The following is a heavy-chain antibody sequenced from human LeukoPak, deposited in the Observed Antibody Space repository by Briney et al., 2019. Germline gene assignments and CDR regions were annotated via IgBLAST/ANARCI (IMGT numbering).Heavy chain of an antibody. CDR2: IYTSGST. J-gene: IGHJ5*02. CDR1: GGSISSGSCY. CDR3: AGLIRPGWFDP. V-gene: IGHV4-61*02. Sequence: SETLSLTCTVSGGSISSGSCYWSWIRQPAGKGLEWIGRIYTSGSTNYNPSLKSRVTMSVDTSKNQFSLKLNSVTAADTAVYYCAGLIRPGWFDPWGQGTLVTVSS. D-gene: IGHD1-14*01.